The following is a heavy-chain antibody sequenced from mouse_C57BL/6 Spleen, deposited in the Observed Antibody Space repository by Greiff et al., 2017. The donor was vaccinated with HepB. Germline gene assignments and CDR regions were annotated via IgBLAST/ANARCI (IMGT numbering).Heavy chain of an antibody. J-gene: IGHJ1*03. Sequence: QVHVKQSGAELARPGASVKLSCKASGYTFTSYGISWVKQRTGQGLEWIGEIYPRSGNTYYNEKFKGKATLTADKSSSTAYMELRSLTSEDSAVYFCASYYYGSSRDWYFDVWGTGTTVTVSS. CDR2: IYPRSGNT. CDR3: ASYYYGSSRDWYFDV. V-gene: IGHV1-81*01. D-gene: IGHD1-1*01. CDR1: GYTFTSYG.